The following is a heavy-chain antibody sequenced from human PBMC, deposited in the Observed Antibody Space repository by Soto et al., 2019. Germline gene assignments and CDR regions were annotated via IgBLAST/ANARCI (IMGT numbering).Heavy chain of an antibody. J-gene: IGHJ6*02. CDR2: INPSGGST. V-gene: IGHV1-46*01. CDR1: GYTFTSYY. D-gene: IGHD2-15*01. CDR3: ARDKGFLVAVAAPYYYYGMDV. Sequence: ASVKVSCKASGYTFTSYYMHWVRQAPEQGLEWMGIINPSGGSTSYAQKFQGRVTMTRDTSTSTVYMELSSLRSEDTAVYYCARDKGFLVAVAAPYYYYGMDVWGQGTTVTVSS.